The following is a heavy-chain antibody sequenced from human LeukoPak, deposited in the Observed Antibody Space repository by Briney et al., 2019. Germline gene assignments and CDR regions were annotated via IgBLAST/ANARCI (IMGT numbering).Heavy chain of an antibody. CDR1: GYTFTSYG. J-gene: IGHJ4*02. CDR2: ISAYNGNT. CDR3: ARDIRYDSSGYYGLGDY. V-gene: IGHV1-18*01. D-gene: IGHD3-22*01. Sequence: ASVKVSCKASGYTFTSYGISWVRQAPGQGLEWMGWISAYNGNTNYAQKLQGRVTMTTDTSTSTAYMELRSLRSDDTAVYYCARDIRYDSSGYYGLGDYWGQGTLVTVSS.